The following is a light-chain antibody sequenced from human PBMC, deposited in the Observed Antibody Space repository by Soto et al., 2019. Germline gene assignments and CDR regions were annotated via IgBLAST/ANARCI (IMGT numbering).Light chain of an antibody. CDR1: SSDVGGYNY. CDR2: DVT. J-gene: IGLJ2*01. V-gene: IGLV2-14*01. CDR3: NSYTSSTTVV. Sequence: QSALTQPASVSGSPGQSITISCTGTSSDVGGYNYVSWYQQHPGKAPKLMIYDVTNRPSGVSNRFSGSKSGNTASLTISGLQAEVEADYYCNSYTSSTTVVFGGGTKLTVL.